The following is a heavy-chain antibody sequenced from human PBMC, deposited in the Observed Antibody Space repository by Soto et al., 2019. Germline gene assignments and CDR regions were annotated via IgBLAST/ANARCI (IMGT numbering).Heavy chain of an antibody. CDR1: GFTFSSYA. CDR2: ISYDGSNK. CDR3: AKDLATTVVTLYYYYGMDV. J-gene: IGHJ6*02. V-gene: IGHV3-30*18. Sequence: PGGSLRLSCAASGFTFSSYAMVWFRQAPGKGLEWVAVISYDGSNKYYADSVKGRFTISRDNSKNTLYLQMNSLRAEDTAVYYCAKDLATTVVTLYYYYGMDVWGQGTTVTVSS. D-gene: IGHD4-17*01.